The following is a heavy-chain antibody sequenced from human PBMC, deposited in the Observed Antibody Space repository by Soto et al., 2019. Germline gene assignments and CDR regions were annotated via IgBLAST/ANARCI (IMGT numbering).Heavy chain of an antibody. CDR2: ISHDGSNK. CDR3: GRCSSTSCHLGADY. CDR1: GFTFSSYA. Sequence: QVQLVESGGGVVQPGRSLRLSCAASGFTFSSYAMHWVHQAPGKGLEWVALISHDGSNKYYADSVKGRFTISRDNSKNTLYLQMNSLRTEDTPVYYCGRCSSTSCHLGADYWGQGTLVTVSS. V-gene: IGHV3-30-3*01. J-gene: IGHJ4*02. D-gene: IGHD2-2*01.